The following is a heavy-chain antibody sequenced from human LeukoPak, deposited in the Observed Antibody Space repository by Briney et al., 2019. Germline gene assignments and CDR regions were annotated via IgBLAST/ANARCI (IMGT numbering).Heavy chain of an antibody. D-gene: IGHD6-19*01. V-gene: IGHV4-59*11. CDR3: ASLNSGWYLYFDY. CDR1: GGSINSHY. CDR2: IYYSGST. Sequence: PSETLSLTCTVSGGSINSHYGSWIRQPPGKGLEWIGYIYYSGSTNYNPSRKSRVTISVDTSKNQFSLKLNSVTAADTAVYYCASLNSGWYLYFDYCGQGTLVTVSS. J-gene: IGHJ4*02.